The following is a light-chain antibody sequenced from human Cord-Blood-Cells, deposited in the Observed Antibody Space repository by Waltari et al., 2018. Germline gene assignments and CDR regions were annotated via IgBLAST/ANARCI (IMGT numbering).Light chain of an antibody. CDR3: QQSYSTPT. V-gene: IGKV1-39*01. J-gene: IGKJ3*01. CDR1: QSISSY. CDR2: AAS. Sequence: DIQMTQSPSSLSASVGDRVTITCRASQSISSYLNWYQTKPGKAPTLLIYAASSLQIGVPSRFSGSGSGTDFTLTISSLQPEDFATYYCQQSYSTPTFGPGTKVDIK.